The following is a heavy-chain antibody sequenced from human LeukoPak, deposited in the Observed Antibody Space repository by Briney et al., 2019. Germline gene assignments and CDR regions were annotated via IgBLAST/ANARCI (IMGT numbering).Heavy chain of an antibody. CDR3: AKGGTDYYDSSGYYLIDY. J-gene: IGHJ4*02. CDR1: GFIFSTYG. CDR2: IRHDGSIK. Sequence: GGSLRLSCAASGFIFSTYGMYWVRQAPGKGLEWVAFIRHDGSIKNYADSVKGRSTISRDNSKNTLYLQMNSLRAEDTAVYYCAKGGTDYYDSSGYYLIDYWGQGTLVTVSS. V-gene: IGHV3-30*02. D-gene: IGHD3-22*01.